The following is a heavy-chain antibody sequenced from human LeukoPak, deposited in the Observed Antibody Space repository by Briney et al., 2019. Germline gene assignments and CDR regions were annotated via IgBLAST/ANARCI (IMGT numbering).Heavy chain of an antibody. CDR1: GFTFSSYA. V-gene: IGHV3-23*01. J-gene: IGHJ2*01. D-gene: IGHD3-10*01. Sequence: GGSLRLSCAASGFTFSSYAVTWVRQAPGKGLEWVSGITGSGDTTFYADSVKGRFTISRDNSKNTLYLQMNSLRAEDTAVYYCAKRYFGSGSTRYFDLWGRGTLVTVSS. CDR2: ITGSGDTT. CDR3: AKRYFGSGSTRYFDL.